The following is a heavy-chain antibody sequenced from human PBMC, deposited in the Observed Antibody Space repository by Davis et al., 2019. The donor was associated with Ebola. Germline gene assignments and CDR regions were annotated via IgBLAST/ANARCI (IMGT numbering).Heavy chain of an antibody. D-gene: IGHD6-19*01. CDR2: ISSSSSYI. V-gene: IGHV3-21*01. J-gene: IGHJ6*02. CDR1: GFTFSSYS. Sequence: GESLKISCAASGFTFSSYSMNWVRQAPGKGLEWVSSISSSSSYIYYADSVKGRFTISRDNAKNTLYLQMNSLRAEDTAVYYCASGSSGWYYYYYGMDVWGQGTTVTVSS. CDR3: ASGSSGWYYYYYGMDV.